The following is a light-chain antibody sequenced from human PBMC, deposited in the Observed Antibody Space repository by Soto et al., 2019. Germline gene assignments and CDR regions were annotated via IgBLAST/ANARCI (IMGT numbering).Light chain of an antibody. J-gene: IGLJ3*02. CDR1: SSDVGGYNY. Sequence: QSVLTQPRSVSGSPGQSVTISCTGTSSDVGGYNYVSWYRQHPGKAPKLMIYDVTKRPSGVPDRFSGSKSGNTASLTISGLQAEDEADYYCCSSAGTYPSVFGGGTKVTVL. CDR2: DVT. CDR3: CSSAGTYPSV. V-gene: IGLV2-11*01.